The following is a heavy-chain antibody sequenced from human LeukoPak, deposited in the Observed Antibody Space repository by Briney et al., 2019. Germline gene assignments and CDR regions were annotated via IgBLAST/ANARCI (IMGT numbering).Heavy chain of an antibody. CDR2: IRFDGSNK. J-gene: IGHJ4*02. V-gene: IGHV3-30*02. D-gene: IGHD2-15*01. CDR3: ARESFGGSPLVH. Sequence: GGSLRLSCGASGFTFSSFGMHWVRQAPGKGLEWVAFIRFDGSNKYYADSVKGRFTISRDNSKNTLYLQMNSLRAEDTAVYYCARESFGGSPLVHWGQGTLVTVSS. CDR1: GFTFSSFG.